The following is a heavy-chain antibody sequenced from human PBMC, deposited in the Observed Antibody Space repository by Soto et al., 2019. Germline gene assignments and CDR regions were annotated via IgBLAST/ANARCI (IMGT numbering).Heavy chain of an antibody. Sequence: EVQLVESGGGMVQPGGSLRVSCAASGFTLSSYSMHWVRQAPGKGLEWVSYISGSGGTIYYADSVEGRFTISRDNAKNSLYVQMNSLRDEDTAVYFCARETGLRSSGWSYYFDFWGQGTRVTVSS. V-gene: IGHV3-48*02. D-gene: IGHD6-19*01. CDR3: ARETGLRSSGWSYYFDF. CDR2: ISGSGGTI. CDR1: GFTLSSYS. J-gene: IGHJ4*02.